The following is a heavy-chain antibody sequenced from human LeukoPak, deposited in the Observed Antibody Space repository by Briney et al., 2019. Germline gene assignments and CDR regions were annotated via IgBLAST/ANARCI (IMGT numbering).Heavy chain of an antibody. J-gene: IGHJ4*02. Sequence: AGGSLRLSCAASGFTFSSYWMSWVRQAPGKGLEWVANIKQDGSEKYYVDSVKGRFTISRDNAKNSLYLQMNSLRAEDTAVYYCARGIVGYDSSGYYPYYMDVWGQGTLVTVSS. CDR1: GFTFSSYW. D-gene: IGHD3-22*01. CDR2: IKQDGSEK. V-gene: IGHV3-7*01. CDR3: ARGIVGYDSSGYYPYYMDV.